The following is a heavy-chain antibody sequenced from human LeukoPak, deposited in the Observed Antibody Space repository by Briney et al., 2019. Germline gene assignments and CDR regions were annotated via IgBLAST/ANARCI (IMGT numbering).Heavy chain of an antibody. D-gene: IGHD3-22*01. V-gene: IGHV3-30*02. Sequence: SGGSLRLSCAASGFTFSSYSMNWVRQVPGKGLEWVAFIQYDGSSKYYADSAKGRFTISRDNSKNTLYLQMNSLRAEDTAVYYCAKDLIVWGQGTMVTVSS. J-gene: IGHJ3*01. CDR3: AKDLIV. CDR2: IQYDGSSK. CDR1: GFTFSSYS.